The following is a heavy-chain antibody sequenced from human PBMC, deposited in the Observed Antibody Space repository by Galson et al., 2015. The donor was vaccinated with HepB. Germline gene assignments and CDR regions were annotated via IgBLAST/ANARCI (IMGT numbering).Heavy chain of an antibody. V-gene: IGHV1-46*01. D-gene: IGHD3-10*01. CDR3: AKGSHHSPTYGSGISALRV. CDR1: GYTFTSYY. J-gene: IGHJ6*04. CDR2: INPSGGST. Sequence: SVKVSCKASGYTFTSYYMHWVRQAPGQGLEWMGIINPSGGSTSYAQKFQGRVTMTRDTSTSTVYMELSSLRSEDTAVYYCAKGSHHSPTYGSGISALRVWGKGTTVTVSS.